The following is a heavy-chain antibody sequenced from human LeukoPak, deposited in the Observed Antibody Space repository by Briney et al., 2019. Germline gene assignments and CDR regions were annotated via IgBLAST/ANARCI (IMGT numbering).Heavy chain of an antibody. CDR3: ARAPGDGGYDLPRYYYYYYYMDV. CDR1: GGSISSYY. V-gene: IGHV4-59*01. D-gene: IGHD5-12*01. J-gene: IGHJ6*03. Sequence: SETLSLTCTVSGGSISSYYWSWIRQPPGKGLEWIGYIYYSGSTNYNPSLKSRVTISVDTSKNQFSLKLSSVTAADTAVYYCARAPGDGGYDLPRYYYYYYYMDVWGKGTTVTVSS. CDR2: IYYSGST.